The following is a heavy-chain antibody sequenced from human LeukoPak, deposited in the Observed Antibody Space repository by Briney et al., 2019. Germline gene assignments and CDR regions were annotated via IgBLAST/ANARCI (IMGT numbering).Heavy chain of an antibody. CDR3: AKDLLYGDYVFDY. V-gene: IGHV3-23*01. Sequence: GGSLRLSCAASGFTFSSYAMSWVRQAPGKGLEWVSTISGSGSSTYYADSVKGRFTISRDNSKNTLYLQMNSLRAEDTAVYYCAKDLLYGDYVFDYWGQGALVTVSS. CDR1: GFTFSSYA. J-gene: IGHJ4*02. CDR2: ISGSGSST. D-gene: IGHD4-17*01.